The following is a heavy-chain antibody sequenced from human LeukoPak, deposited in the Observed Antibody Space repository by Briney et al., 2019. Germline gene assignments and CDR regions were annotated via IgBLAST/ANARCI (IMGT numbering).Heavy chain of an antibody. Sequence: SVKVSCKASGGTFSSYAISWVRQAPGQGLEWMGRIIPIFGTANYAQKFQGIVTITADKPTSTSYMELNSLRSEDTAVYHCATAVAVAAPFDYWGQGSLVTVSS. CDR2: IIPIFGTA. CDR3: ATAVAVAAPFDY. D-gene: IGHD6-19*01. V-gene: IGHV1-69*06. J-gene: IGHJ4*02. CDR1: GGTFSSYA.